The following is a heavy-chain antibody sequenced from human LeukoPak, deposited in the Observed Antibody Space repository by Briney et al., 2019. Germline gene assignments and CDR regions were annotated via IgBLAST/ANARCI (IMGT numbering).Heavy chain of an antibody. D-gene: IGHD3-10*01. CDR3: ARGDYYSSGSYYSSALVYFDY. CDR2: IYDSGST. CDR1: GGSISSGDYY. J-gene: IGHJ4*02. V-gene: IGHV4-30-4*01. Sequence: SETLSLTCTVSGGSISSGDYYWSWIRQPPGKGLEWIGYIYDSGSTYHNPSLKSRVAISVDTSKNQFSLKLSSVTAADTAVYYCARGDYYSSGSYYSSALVYFDYWGQGTLVTVSS.